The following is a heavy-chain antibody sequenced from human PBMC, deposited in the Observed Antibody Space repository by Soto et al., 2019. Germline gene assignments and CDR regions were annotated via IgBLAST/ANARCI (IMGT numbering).Heavy chain of an antibody. CDR2: INPNSGAT. J-gene: IGHJ4*02. CDR1: GYTFSAYS. D-gene: IGHD1-26*01. V-gene: IGHV1-2*06. Sequence: QVHLVQSGAEVKKPGASVKLSCKASGYTFSAYSLDWVRQAPGQGLEWMGRINPNSGATTFAPKFQGRASMTRDTSLSTAYLEILSLTSDDTAVYYCARLWVQLWQQTSESGDSWGQGTLVSVSS. CDR3: ARLWVQLWQQTSESGDS.